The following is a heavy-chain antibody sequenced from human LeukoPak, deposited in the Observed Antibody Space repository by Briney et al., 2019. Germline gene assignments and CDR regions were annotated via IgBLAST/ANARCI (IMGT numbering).Heavy chain of an antibody. CDR2: IIPILGIA. CDR3: ASLTVVSATFDY. CDR1: GYTFTSYG. V-gene: IGHV1-69*04. J-gene: IGHJ4*02. Sequence: ASVKVSCKASGYTFTSYGISWVRQAPGQGLEWMGTIIPILGIANYAQKFQGRVTITADKSTSTAYMELSSLRSEDTAVYYCASLTVVSATFDYWGQGTLVTVSS. D-gene: IGHD4-23*01.